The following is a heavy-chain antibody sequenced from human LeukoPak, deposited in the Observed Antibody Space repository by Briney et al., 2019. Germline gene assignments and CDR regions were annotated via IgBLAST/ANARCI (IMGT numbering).Heavy chain of an antibody. J-gene: IGHJ5*02. CDR2: IGGSGDRT. CDR1: GLTFSSYA. CDR3: AKDGRGGDCTSASCTNWFGP. V-gene: IGHV3-23*01. D-gene: IGHD2-2*01. Sequence: GGSLRLSCAVSGLTFSSYAMSWVRQAPGRGPEWVSTIGGSGDRTYYADSVKGRFTISRDNSKNTLYLQMNSLRAEDTAVYYCAKDGRGGDCTSASCTNWFGPWGQGTLVTVSS.